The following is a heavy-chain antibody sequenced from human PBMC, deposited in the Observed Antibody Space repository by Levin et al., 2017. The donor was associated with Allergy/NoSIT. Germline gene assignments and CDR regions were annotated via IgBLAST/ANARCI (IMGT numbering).Heavy chain of an antibody. CDR3: ARPYYYGSGSYYSPFDY. J-gene: IGHJ4*02. CDR1: GFTFNNYW. CDR2: IKQDGSEE. V-gene: IGHV3-7*04. D-gene: IGHD3-10*01. Sequence: GGSLRLSCAASGFTFNNYWMSWVRQAPGKGLEWVANIKQDGSEEYYVDSVQGRFTISRDNAKSSLYLQMNSLRAEDTAMYYCARPYYYGSGSYYSPFDYWGQGTLVTVSS.